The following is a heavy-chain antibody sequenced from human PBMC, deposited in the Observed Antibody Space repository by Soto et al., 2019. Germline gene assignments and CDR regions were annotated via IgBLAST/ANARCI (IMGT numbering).Heavy chain of an antibody. CDR3: ARGTLGYCSSTSCRGWDYYYYGMDV. J-gene: IGHJ6*02. D-gene: IGHD2-2*01. CDR1: GGTIISYD. V-gene: IGHV1-69*13. Sequence: SPLKVACKASGGTIISYDISWVGQAPGQGLEWMGGIIPIFGTANKAQKFQGRVTITADEPTSKAYMELSSLISEDTAVHSCARGTLGYCSSTSCRGWDYYYYGMDVWGQGTTVTVPS. CDR2: IIPIFGTA.